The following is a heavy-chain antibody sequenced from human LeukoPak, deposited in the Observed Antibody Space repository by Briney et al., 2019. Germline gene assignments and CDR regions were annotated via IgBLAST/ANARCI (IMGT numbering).Heavy chain of an antibody. J-gene: IGHJ4*02. CDR3: AKVYYYDSSGYYSPFDY. CDR2: ISGSGGST. CDR1: GFTFSSYA. Sequence: GGSLRLSCAASGFTFSSYAMGWVRQAPGKGLEWVSAISGSGGSTYYADSVKGRFTISRDNSKNTLYLQMNSLRAEDTAVYYCAKVYYYDSSGYYSPFDYWGQGTLVTVSS. D-gene: IGHD3-22*01. V-gene: IGHV3-23*01.